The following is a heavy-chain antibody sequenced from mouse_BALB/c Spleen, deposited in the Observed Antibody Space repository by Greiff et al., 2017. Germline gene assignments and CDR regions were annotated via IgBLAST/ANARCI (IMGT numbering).Heavy chain of an antibody. CDR2: ISYSGST. CDR1: GYSITSDYA. CDR3: ARMGSLAY. J-gene: IGHJ3*01. D-gene: IGHD4-1*01. V-gene: IGHV3-2*02. Sequence: VQLKQSGPGLVKPSQSLSLTCTVTGYSITSDYAWNWIRQFPGNKLEWMGYISYSGSTSYNPSLKSRISITRDTSKNQFFLQLNSVTTEDTATYYCARMGSLAYWGQGTLVTVSA.